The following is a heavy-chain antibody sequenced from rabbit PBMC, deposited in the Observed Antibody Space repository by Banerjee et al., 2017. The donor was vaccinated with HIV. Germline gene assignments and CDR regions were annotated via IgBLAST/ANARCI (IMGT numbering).Heavy chain of an antibody. V-gene: IGHV1S40*01. CDR3: ARGDGRVYYAFGL. J-gene: IGHJ4*01. D-gene: IGHD1-1*01. CDR2: IYTDSDGWT. Sequence: QSLEESGGGLVKPGASLTLTCTASGFDLSSYYYMCWVRQAPGKGLEWIACIYTDSDGWTGYATWAKGRFTISTTSSTTVDPKMTSLTAADTATYFCARGDGRVYYAFGLWGQGTLVTVS. CDR1: GFDLSSYYY.